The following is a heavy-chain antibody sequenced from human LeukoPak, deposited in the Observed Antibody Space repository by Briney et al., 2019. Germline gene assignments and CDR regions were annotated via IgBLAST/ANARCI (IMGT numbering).Heavy chain of an antibody. CDR2: INHSGST. Sequence: SETLSLTCAVYGDSFSGYYWSWLRQPPGKGLEWLGEINHSGSTNDNPSLKSRVTISVDTSKNQFSLKLSAVTAADTAVYYCASRSLRYFDPINWGQGTMVTVSS. CDR3: ASRSLRYFDPIN. D-gene: IGHD3-9*01. J-gene: IGHJ3*01. V-gene: IGHV4-34*01. CDR1: GDSFSGYY.